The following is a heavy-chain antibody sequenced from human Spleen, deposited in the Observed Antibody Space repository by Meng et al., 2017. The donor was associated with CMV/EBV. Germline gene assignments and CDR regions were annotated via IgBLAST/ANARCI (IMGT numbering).Heavy chain of an antibody. CDR1: GGTFSSYA. J-gene: IGHJ5*02. CDR3: ARKSSSWSNWFDP. CDR2: INPLFGTA. Sequence: SVKVSCKASGGTFSSYATSWVRQAPGQGLEWMGGINPLFGTANYAQKFQGRVTITTDESTSTAYMELSSLRSEDTAVYYCARKSSSWSNWFDPWGQGTLVTGLL. D-gene: IGHD6-13*01. V-gene: IGHV1-69*05.